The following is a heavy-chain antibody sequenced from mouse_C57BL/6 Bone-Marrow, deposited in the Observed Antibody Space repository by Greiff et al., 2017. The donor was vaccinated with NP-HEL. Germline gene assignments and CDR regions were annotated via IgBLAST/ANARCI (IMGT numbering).Heavy chain of an antibody. V-gene: IGHV1-69*01. CDR1: GYTFTSYW. CDR3: ARKNYYGSSTEGYFDY. CDR2: IDPSDSYT. Sequence: VKLQQPGAELVMPGASVKLSCKASGYTFTSYWMHWVKQRPGQGLEWIGEIDPSDSYTNYNQKFKGKSTLTVDKSSSTAYMQLSSLTSEDSAVYYCARKNYYGSSTEGYFDYWGQGTTLTVSS. D-gene: IGHD1-1*01. J-gene: IGHJ2*01.